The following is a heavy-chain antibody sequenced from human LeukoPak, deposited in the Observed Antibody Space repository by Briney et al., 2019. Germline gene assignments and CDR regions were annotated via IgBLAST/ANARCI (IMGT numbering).Heavy chain of an antibody. D-gene: IGHD6-19*01. J-gene: IGHJ4*02. CDR3: ARTPLAGTGYFDY. Sequence: ASVKVSCKASRYTFTNYYMHWVRQAPGQGLEWMGIINPTGGSTRYAQKFQDRFTMTRDTSTSTVYMELSSPRSEDTAVYYCARTPLAGTGYFDYWGQGTLVTVSS. CDR1: RYTFTNYY. CDR2: INPTGGST. V-gene: IGHV1-46*01.